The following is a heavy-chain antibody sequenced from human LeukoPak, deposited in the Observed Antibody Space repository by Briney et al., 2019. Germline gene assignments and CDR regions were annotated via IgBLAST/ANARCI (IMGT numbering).Heavy chain of an antibody. V-gene: IGHV4-31*03. CDR2: IYYSGST. CDR3: ASSTPFTIFGVVNSPPGAFDI. Sequence: SETLSLTCTVSGGSISSGGYYWSWIRQHPGKGLEWIGYIYYSGSTYYNPSLKSRVTISVDTSKNQFSLKLSSVTAADTAVYYCASSTPFTIFGVVNSPPGAFDIWGQGTMVTVSS. J-gene: IGHJ3*02. CDR1: GGSISSGGYY. D-gene: IGHD3-3*01.